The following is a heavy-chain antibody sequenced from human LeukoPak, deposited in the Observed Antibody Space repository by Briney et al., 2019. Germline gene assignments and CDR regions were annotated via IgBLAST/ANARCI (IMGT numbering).Heavy chain of an antibody. J-gene: IGHJ4*02. D-gene: IGHD2-15*01. CDR2: IWFDGSNK. CDR1: GFTFSSYA. CDR3: ARLYCSDDSCYSGYFDY. V-gene: IGHV3-33*08. Sequence: PGGSLRLSCAASGFTFSSYAMSWVREAPGKGLEWVAVIWFDGSNKYYADSVKGRFTISRDNSKNTLYLQMNSLRAEDTAVCYCARLYCSDDSCYSGYFDYWGQGTLVTVSS.